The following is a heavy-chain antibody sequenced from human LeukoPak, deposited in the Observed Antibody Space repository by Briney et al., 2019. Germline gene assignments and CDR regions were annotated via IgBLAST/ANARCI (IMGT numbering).Heavy chain of an antibody. CDR3: ARENGAGRYYYYGMDV. CDR2: SNHSGST. Sequence: SETLSLTCAVYGGSFSGYYWSWIRQPPGKGLEWIGESNHSGSTNYNPSLESRVTISVDTSKNQFSLKLSSVTAADTAVYYCARENGAGRYYYYGMDVWGQGTTVTVSS. D-gene: IGHD6-19*01. V-gene: IGHV4-34*01. J-gene: IGHJ6*02. CDR1: GGSFSGYY.